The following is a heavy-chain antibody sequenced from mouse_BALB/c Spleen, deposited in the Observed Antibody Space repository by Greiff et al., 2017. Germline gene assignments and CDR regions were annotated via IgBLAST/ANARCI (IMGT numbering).Heavy chain of an antibody. J-gene: IGHJ4*01. CDR2: ISSGGSYT. V-gene: IGHV5-6*01. CDR1: GFTFSSYG. Sequence: EVKVVESGGDLVKPGGSLKLSCAASGFTFSSYGMSWVRQTPDKRLEWVATISSGGSYTYYPDSVKGRFTISRDNAKNTLYLQMSSLKSEDTAMYYSARHVLDSSGYLDYWGQGTSVTVSS. CDR3: ARHVLDSSGYLDY. D-gene: IGHD3-2*01.